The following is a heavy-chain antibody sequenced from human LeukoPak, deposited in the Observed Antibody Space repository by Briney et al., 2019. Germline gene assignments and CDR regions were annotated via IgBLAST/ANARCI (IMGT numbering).Heavy chain of an antibody. CDR1: GGSISSSGYY. V-gene: IGHV4-39*01. Sequence: PSDTLSLTCTVSGGSISSSGYYWGWIRQPPGKGLEWIGSIYYSGTTYYNPSLKSRVTISVDTSKNQFSLRLSSVTAADTAVYYCARQEGSSYYWGQGTLVTVSS. J-gene: IGHJ4*02. D-gene: IGHD2-15*01. CDR2: IYYSGTT. CDR3: ARQEGSSYY.